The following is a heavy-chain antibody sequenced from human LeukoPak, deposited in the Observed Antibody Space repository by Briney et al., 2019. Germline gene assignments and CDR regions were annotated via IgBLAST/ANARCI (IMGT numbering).Heavy chain of an antibody. V-gene: IGHV3-15*01. CDR2: IKSKTDGGTT. D-gene: IGHD3-22*01. CDR1: GFTFSNAW. CDR3: TTVYYYDSSGSLFQH. Sequence: SGGSLRLSRAASGFTFSNAWMSWVRQAPGKGLEWVGRIKSKTDGGTTDYAAPVKGRFTISRDDSKNTLYLQMDSLKTEDTAVYYCTTVYYYDSSGSLFQHWGQGTLVTVSS. J-gene: IGHJ1*01.